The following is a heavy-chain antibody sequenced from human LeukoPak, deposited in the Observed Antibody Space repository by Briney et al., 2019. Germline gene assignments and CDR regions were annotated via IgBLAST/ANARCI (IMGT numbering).Heavy chain of an antibody. V-gene: IGHV3-64D*06. Sequence: GGSLRLSCSASGFTFSSYAMHWVRQAPGKGLEYVSAISSNGGSTYYADSVKGRFTISRDNSKNTLYLQMSSLRAEDTAVYYCVKGEWLRSPTFDYWGQGTLVTVSS. CDR3: VKGEWLRSPTFDY. D-gene: IGHD5-12*01. J-gene: IGHJ4*02. CDR2: ISSNGGST. CDR1: GFTFSSYA.